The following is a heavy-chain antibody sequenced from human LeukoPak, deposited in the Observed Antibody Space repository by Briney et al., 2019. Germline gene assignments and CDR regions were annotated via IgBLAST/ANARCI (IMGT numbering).Heavy chain of an antibody. CDR2: ISSSGSTI. J-gene: IGHJ5*02. V-gene: IGHV3-11*04. CDR1: GYTFSDYY. Sequence: GGSLRLSCAASGYTFSDYYMSWIRQAPGKGREWVSYISSSGSTIYYADSVKGRFTSSRDNAKNSLYLQMNSLRAEDTAVYYCTRDQYSSGWYEGWFDPWGQGTLVTVSS. CDR3: TRDQYSSGWYEGWFDP. D-gene: IGHD6-19*01.